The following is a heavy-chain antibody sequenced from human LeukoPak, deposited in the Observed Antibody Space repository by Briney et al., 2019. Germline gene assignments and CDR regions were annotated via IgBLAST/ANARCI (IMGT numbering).Heavy chain of an antibody. CDR2: IGQDGRFK. V-gene: IGHV3-7*01. CDR1: GFTFSTYW. J-gene: IGHJ3*01. D-gene: IGHD6-19*01. CDR3: ARILPGAVGDVLDL. Sequence: PGGSLRLSCAASGFTFSTYWMNWVRRAPGKALEWVANIGQDGRFKYSVASVQGRFTISRDNAQNALYLEMNSLRAEDTAVYYCARILPGAVGDVLDLWGQGTMVTVTS.